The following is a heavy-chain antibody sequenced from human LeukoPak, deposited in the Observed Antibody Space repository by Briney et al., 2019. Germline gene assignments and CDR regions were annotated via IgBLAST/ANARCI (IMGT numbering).Heavy chain of an antibody. D-gene: IGHD2/OR15-2a*01. CDR2: IYPEDSDT. CDR1: GYRFFSYW. V-gene: IGHV5-51*01. Sequence: GESLKISCKGSGYRFFSYWIAWVRQMPGKGPEWMGTIYPEDSDTRYNPSFQGQVTISVDNSINTAYLQWSSLKASDTAIYYCASDMMGTTVLVHWGQGTPVTVSS. J-gene: IGHJ4*02. CDR3: ASDMMGTTVLVH.